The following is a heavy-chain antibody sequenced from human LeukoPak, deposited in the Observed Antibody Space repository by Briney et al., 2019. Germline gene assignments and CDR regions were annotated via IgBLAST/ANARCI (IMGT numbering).Heavy chain of an antibody. J-gene: IGHJ4*02. CDR2: ISGSGSHT. CDR1: GFTFSDYY. CDR3: ARVGSTVAAGTPDY. V-gene: IGHV3-11*06. D-gene: IGHD6-13*01. Sequence: GGSLRLSCAASGFTFSDYYMSWIRQAPGKGLEWVSYISGSGSHTTYADSVRGRFTISRDNARNSLSLQVNSLRADDTAVYYCARVGSTVAAGTPDYWGQGTLVTVSS.